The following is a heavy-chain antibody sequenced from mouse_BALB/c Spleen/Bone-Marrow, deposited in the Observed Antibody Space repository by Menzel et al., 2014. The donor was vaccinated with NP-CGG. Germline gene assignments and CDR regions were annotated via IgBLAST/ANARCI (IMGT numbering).Heavy chain of an antibody. CDR3: ARSDYGSRGGYFDY. V-gene: IGHV1-67*01. CDR1: GYTFTDYA. CDR2: ISTYSGNT. Sequence: QVQLKESGPELVRPGVSVKISCKGSGYTFTDYAMHWVKQSHAKSLEWIGVISTYSGNTSYNQKFKGKATMTVDESSSTAYMELARLASEDSAIYYCARSDYGSRGGYFDYWGQGTTLTVSS. D-gene: IGHD1-1*01. J-gene: IGHJ2*01.